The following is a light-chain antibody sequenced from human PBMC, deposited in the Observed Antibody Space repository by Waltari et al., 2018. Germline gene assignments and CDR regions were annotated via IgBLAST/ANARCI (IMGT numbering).Light chain of an antibody. J-gene: IGKJ1*01. CDR3: QHYLRLPVT. V-gene: IGKV3-20*01. Sequence: EIVLTQSPGTLSLSLGERATVTCRASPSVSRALAWYQQKPGQAPRRLIYGASTRATGIPDRFSGSGAGTDFSLTISRLEPDDFAVYFCQHYLRLPVTFGQGTTVEI. CDR1: PSVSRA. CDR2: GAS.